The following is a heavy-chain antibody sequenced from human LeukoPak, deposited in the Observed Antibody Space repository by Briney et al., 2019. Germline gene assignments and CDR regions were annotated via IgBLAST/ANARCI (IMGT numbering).Heavy chain of an antibody. J-gene: IGHJ4*02. D-gene: IGHD1-26*01. CDR2: ISGSGGST. CDR3: AKDKGSGTYPTY. CDR1: GFTFSSFA. V-gene: IGHV3-23*01. Sequence: GGSLRLSCAASGFTFSSFALSWVRQGPGKGLEWVSGISGSGGSTYYADSVKGRFTISRDNSNNRLYLQMNSLRAEDTAVYYCAKDKGSGTYPTYWGQGTLVTVSS.